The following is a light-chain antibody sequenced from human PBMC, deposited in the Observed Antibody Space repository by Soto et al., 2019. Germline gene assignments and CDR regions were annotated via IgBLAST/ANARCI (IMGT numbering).Light chain of an antibody. CDR1: QSVGSY. CDR3: RQRRNWPPLT. V-gene: IGKV3-11*01. CDR2: DAS. Sequence: EIVLTQSPATLSLSPGERATLSCRASQSVGSYLAWYQQKPGQAPRLLIYDASNRATGIPARFSGSGSGTDFSLLISSLEPEDVAVYYCRQRRNWPPLTFGGGTKVEIK. J-gene: IGKJ4*01.